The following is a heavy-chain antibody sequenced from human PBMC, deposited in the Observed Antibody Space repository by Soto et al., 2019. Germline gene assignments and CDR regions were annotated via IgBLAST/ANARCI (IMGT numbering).Heavy chain of an antibody. J-gene: IGHJ1*01. CDR1: GYTFTSYG. D-gene: IGHD6-19*01. V-gene: IGHV1-18*01. CDR3: ARGVAVAGTDEYFQH. CDR2: ISAYNGNT. Sequence: QVQLVQSGAEVKKPGASVKVSCKASGYTFTSYGISWVRQAPGQGLEWMGWISAYNGNTNYAQQLQGRVTMTTDTSTSTAYRVLRSLRSDDTAVYYCARGVAVAGTDEYFQHWGQGTLVTVSS.